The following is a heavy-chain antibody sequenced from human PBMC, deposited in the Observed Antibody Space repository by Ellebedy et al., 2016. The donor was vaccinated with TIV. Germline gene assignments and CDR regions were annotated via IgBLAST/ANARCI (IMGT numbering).Heavy chain of an antibody. V-gene: IGHV2-5*02. D-gene: IGHD4-17*01. Sequence: SGPTLVXPTQTLTLTCTFSGFSLATSGVGVGWIRQPPGKALEWLALIYWDDRKYCRPSLKSRLTIAKDTSKNQVVLTMTNMDPVDTATYYCARRPYGDFANWFDPWGQGTLVTVSS. CDR1: GFSLATSGVG. J-gene: IGHJ5*02. CDR2: IYWDDRK. CDR3: ARRPYGDFANWFDP.